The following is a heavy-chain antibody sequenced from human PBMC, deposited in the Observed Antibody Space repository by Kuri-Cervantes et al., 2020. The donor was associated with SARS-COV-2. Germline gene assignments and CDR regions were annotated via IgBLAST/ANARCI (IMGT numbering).Heavy chain of an antibody. J-gene: IGHJ3*02. CDR2: IYSGGSST. D-gene: IGHD5-18*01. V-gene: IGHV3-23*03. Sequence: GESLKISCAASGFTVSSNYMSWVRQAPGKGLEWVSVIYSGGSSTYYADSVKGRFTISRDNSKNTLYLQMNSLRAEDTAVYYCARERGYSYGYDAFDIWGQGTMVTVSS. CDR3: ARERGYSYGYDAFDI. CDR1: GFTVSSNY.